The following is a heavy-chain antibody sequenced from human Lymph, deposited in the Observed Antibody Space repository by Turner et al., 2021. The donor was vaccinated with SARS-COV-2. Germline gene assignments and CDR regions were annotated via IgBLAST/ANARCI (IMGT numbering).Heavy chain of an antibody. J-gene: IGHJ6*02. CDR1: GLTVSSNY. V-gene: IGHV3-53*01. CDR3: ARGLVVYGMDV. D-gene: IGHD3-16*01. Sequence: EVQLVEPGGGLIKPGGSLRLSCAASGLTVSSNYMTWVRQAPGKGLEWVSVIYSGGSTFYADSVKGRFTISRDNSKNTLYLQMNSLRAEDTAVYYCARGLVVYGMDVWGQGTTVTVSS. CDR2: IYSGGST.